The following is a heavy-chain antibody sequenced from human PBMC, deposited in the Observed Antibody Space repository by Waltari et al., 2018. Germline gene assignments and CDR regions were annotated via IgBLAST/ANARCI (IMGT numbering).Heavy chain of an antibody. CDR3: ARNRPNYGMDV. V-gene: IGHV4-39*01. J-gene: IGHJ6*02. CDR2: IYYSGST. Sequence: QLQLQEAYPGLVKPAETLSFTCTVSGGSISSSSYYWVWVLPPPRKGLEWIGSIYYSGSTYYNPSLKRRVTISVDTSKNQFSLKLSSVTAADTAVYYCARNRPNYGMDVWGQGTTVTVSS. CDR1: GGSISSSSYY.